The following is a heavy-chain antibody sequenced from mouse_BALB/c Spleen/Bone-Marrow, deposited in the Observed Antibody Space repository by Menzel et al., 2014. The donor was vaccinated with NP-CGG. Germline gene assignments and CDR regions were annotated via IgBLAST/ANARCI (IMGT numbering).Heavy chain of an antibody. CDR2: ISTYNGNT. D-gene: IGHD1-1*01. CDR3: ARDVRAPWYAMDY. V-gene: IGHV1-67*01. J-gene: IGHJ4*01. CDR1: GYTFTDYA. Sequence: QVQLKESGPEVVRPGVSVKISCEGSGYTFTDYAMQWVKQSHAKSLEWIGVISTYNGNTNYNQKFKGKATMTVDKSSSTAYMELARLTSEDSAIYYCARDVRAPWYAMDYWGQGTSVTVSS.